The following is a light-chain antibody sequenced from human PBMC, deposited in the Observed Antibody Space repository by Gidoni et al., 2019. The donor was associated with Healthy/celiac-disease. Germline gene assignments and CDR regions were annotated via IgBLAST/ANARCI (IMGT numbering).Light chain of an antibody. CDR3: CSYAGSYTYV. V-gene: IGLV2-11*01. CDR2: DVS. Sequence: QSALTQPCSVSGSPGQPVTISFPGTSRDVGCYNSVSWYQQHPGKAPNLMIYDVSKRPSGVPDRFSGSKSGNTASLTISGLQAEDEADYYCCSYAGSYTYVFGTGTKVTVL. J-gene: IGLJ1*01. CDR1: SRDVGCYNS.